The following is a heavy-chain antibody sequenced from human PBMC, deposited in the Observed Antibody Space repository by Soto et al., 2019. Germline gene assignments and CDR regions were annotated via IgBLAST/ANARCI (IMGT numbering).Heavy chain of an antibody. J-gene: IGHJ6*02. CDR3: AHQGCSGGSCYSVGYYYYYYGMDV. V-gene: IGHV1-8*02. D-gene: IGHD2-15*01. Sequence: ASVKVSCKASGYTFTSYDINWVRQAAGQGPEWMGSVTPRNGDTAFAQKYQGRVTVTSNTSMSTVYMELSSLRSDDTAVYYCAHQGCSGGSCYSVGYYYYYYGMDVCGQGTTVTVS. CDR2: VTPRNGDT. CDR1: GYTFTSYD.